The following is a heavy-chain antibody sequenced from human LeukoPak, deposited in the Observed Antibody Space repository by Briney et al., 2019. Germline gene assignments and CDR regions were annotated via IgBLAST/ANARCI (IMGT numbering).Heavy chain of an antibody. CDR2: ISGSGSNT. Sequence: PGGSLRLSCAASGFIFSNSAMNWVRQVPGKGLEWVSAISGSGSNTLYADSVRGRFTISRDNSKNTLYLQMNSLRAEDTAVYYCARIGYSISWSGDYWGQGSLVTVSS. CDR1: GFIFSNSA. CDR3: ARIGYSISWSGDY. V-gene: IGHV3-23*01. J-gene: IGHJ4*02. D-gene: IGHD6-13*01.